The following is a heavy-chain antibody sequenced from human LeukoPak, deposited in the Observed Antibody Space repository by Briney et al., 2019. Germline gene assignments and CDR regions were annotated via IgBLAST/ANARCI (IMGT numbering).Heavy chain of an antibody. CDR3: ARPIGSTPAEPFDP. J-gene: IGHJ5*02. CDR1: GASFSNYY. V-gene: IGHV4-34*01. D-gene: IGHD2-15*01. Sequence: SETLSLTCAVYGASFSNYYWNWIRQPPGKGLEWIGEINHSGSTNYNPSLKSRVTISIDTSKNQFSLKLSSVTAADTAVYYCARPIGSTPAEPFDPWGQGTLVTVSS. CDR2: INHSGST.